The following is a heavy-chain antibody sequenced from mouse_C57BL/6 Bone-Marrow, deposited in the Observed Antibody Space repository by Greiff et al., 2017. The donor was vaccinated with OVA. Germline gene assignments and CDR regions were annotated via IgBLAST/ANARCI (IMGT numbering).Heavy chain of an antibody. Sequence: EVMLVESGAELVKPGASVKLSCTASGFNIKDYYMHWVKQRTEQGLEWIGRIDPEDGETKYAPKFQGKATITADTSSNTAYLQLSSLTSEDTAVYYCARSRIFYDGVCYAMDYWGQGTSVTVSS. CDR3: ARSRIFYDGVCYAMDY. CDR1: GFNIKDYY. CDR2: IDPEDGET. J-gene: IGHJ4*01. V-gene: IGHV14-2*01. D-gene: IGHD2-12*01.